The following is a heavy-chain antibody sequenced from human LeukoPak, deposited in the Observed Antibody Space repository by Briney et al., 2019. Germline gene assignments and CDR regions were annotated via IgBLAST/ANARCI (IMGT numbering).Heavy chain of an antibody. CDR2: IYPNDGST. J-gene: IGHJ4*02. CDR3: ARSTSFSGRPLYCFDY. V-gene: IGHV1-46*01. Sequence: ASVTVSCKASGYTFTSYAISWVRQAPGQGLEWMGIIYPNDGSTNYAQKFQDRVTMTRDTSTSTVYMYLSSLRSEDTAVYYCARSTSFSGRPLYCFDYWGQGTLVTVSS. CDR1: GYTFTSYA. D-gene: IGHD1-26*01.